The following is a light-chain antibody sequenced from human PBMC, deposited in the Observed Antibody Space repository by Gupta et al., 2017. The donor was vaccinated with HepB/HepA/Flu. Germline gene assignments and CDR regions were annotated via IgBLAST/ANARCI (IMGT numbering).Light chain of an antibody. Sequence: QSVLTQPPSLSAAPRQKVPISCSGSSSNIEKHYVSWYQQLPGTAPHLLIFANNQRPSGIADLSSGSTSDTSETREITVLPTREESEAGGGTWASSISVVVFGGGTRLTVL. J-gene: IGLJ3*02. CDR2: ANN. CDR3: GTWASSISVVV. V-gene: IGLV1-51*01. CDR1: SSNIEKHY.